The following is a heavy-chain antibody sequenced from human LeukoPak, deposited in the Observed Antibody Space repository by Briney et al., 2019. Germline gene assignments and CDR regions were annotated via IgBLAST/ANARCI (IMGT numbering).Heavy chain of an antibody. J-gene: IGHJ4*02. CDR3: ARDLSDSNRSYPPGDY. D-gene: IGHD1-26*01. CDR2: IHESGGT. V-gene: IGHV4-30-2*01. CDR1: GVSISSADYY. Sequence: SETLSLTCTVSGVSISSADYYWTWIRQPPGKGLEWIGYIHESGGTYYNPSLKSRVTISLDRSNNQFSLNLNSVTAADTAVYYCARDLSDSNRSYPPGDYWGQGTLVTVSS.